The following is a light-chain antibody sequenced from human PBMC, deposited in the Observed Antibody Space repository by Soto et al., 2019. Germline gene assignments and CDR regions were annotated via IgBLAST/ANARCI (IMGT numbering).Light chain of an antibody. V-gene: IGKV3-15*01. J-gene: IGKJ2*01. CDR3: QQYNNWPPMYT. CDR1: QSVSSN. Sequence: EIVMTQSPATLSVSPGERATLSCRASQSVSSNLAWYQQKPGQAPRLLIYGASTRATGIPARFSGSGSGTEFTLTISILQSEDFAVYYCQQYNNWPPMYTFGHGTKLEIK. CDR2: GAS.